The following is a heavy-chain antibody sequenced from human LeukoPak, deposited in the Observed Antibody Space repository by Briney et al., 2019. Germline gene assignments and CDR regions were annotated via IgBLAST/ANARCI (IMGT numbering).Heavy chain of an antibody. CDR3: ARVSYDSSGYYYQFDY. CDR2: IFYSGST. CDR1: GGSISSYY. D-gene: IGHD3-22*01. J-gene: IGHJ4*02. Sequence: ETLSLTCTVFGGSISSYYWSWIRQPPGKGLEWIGYIFYSGSTNYNPSLKSRVTISVDTSKNQFSLKLSSVTAADTAVYYCARVSYDSSGYYYQFDYWGQGILVTVSS. V-gene: IGHV4-59*01.